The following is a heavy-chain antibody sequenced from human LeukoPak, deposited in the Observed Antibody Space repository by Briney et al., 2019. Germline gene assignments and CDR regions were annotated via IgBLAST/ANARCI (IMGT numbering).Heavy chain of an antibody. CDR1: GFTFSSYA. Sequence: HPGGSLRLSCAASGFTFSSYAMSGVRQAPGKGLEWVSAISGSGGSTYYADSVKGRFTISRDNSKNTLYLQMNSLRAEDTAVYYCAKGSPAAAGINLYYFDYWGQGTLVTVSS. CDR2: ISGSGGST. D-gene: IGHD6-13*01. V-gene: IGHV3-23*01. J-gene: IGHJ4*02. CDR3: AKGSPAAAGINLYYFDY.